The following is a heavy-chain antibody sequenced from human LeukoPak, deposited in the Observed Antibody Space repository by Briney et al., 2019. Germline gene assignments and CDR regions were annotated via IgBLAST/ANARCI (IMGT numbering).Heavy chain of an antibody. CDR3: ATRLVRGVIRD. CDR2: ISSSSSTI. Sequence: GGSLRLSCAASGFTFDDYGMSWVRQAPGKGLEWVSYISSSSSTIYYADSVKGRFTISRDNAKNSLYLQMNSLRAEDTAVYYCATRLVRGVIRDWGQGTLVTVSS. J-gene: IGHJ4*02. CDR1: GFTFDDYG. V-gene: IGHV3-48*01. D-gene: IGHD3-10*01.